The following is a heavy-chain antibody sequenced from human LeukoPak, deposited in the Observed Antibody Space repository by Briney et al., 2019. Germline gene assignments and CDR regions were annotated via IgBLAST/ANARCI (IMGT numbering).Heavy chain of an antibody. CDR1: GGSISSYY. CDR2: IYYSGST. Sequence: SETLSLTCTVSGGSISSYYWSWIRQPPGKGLEWIGYIYYSGSTNYNPSLKSRVTISVDTSKSQFSLKLSSVTAADTAVYYCARIPDYDSSGYYSGFYFDYWGQGTLVTVSS. CDR3: ARIPDYDSSGYYSGFYFDY. V-gene: IGHV4-59*01. J-gene: IGHJ4*02. D-gene: IGHD3-22*01.